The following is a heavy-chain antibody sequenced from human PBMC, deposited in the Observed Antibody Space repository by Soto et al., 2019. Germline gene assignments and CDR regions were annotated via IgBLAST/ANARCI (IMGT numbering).Heavy chain of an antibody. D-gene: IGHD3-10*02. Sequence: QVQLVESGGGVVQPGRSLRLSCAASGFTFNNYGIHWVRQVPGKGLEWVAVISNDGSHIYYADSVKGRFTISRDNSKNTVDLPRNTLIAEDTAIYYCARDVQEVVTVVPPTAPLNNWFAPWGQGTLVTVSS. V-gene: IGHV3-30*03. CDR1: GFTFNNYG. CDR2: ISNDGSHI. CDR3: ARDVQEVVTVVPPTAPLNNWFAP. J-gene: IGHJ5*02.